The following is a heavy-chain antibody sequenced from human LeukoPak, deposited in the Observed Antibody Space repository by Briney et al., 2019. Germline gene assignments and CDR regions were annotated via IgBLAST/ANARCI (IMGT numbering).Heavy chain of an antibody. Sequence: PGGSLRLSCTASGFTFSDYYMSWIHQAPGKGLQWLAYSSTSGSITYYADSAKGRFTISRDNAKNSVYLQMNSLRAEDTAVYYCATAGSSQYYFDYWGQGTLVTVSS. CDR3: ATAGSSQYYFDY. D-gene: IGHD6-6*01. J-gene: IGHJ4*02. CDR2: SSTSGSIT. CDR1: GFTFSDYY. V-gene: IGHV3-11*04.